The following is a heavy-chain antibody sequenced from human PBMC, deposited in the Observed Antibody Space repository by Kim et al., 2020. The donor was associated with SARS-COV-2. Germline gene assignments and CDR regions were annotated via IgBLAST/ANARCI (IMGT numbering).Heavy chain of an antibody. Sequence: EGMEAYYADSIKGLCTICRDNAKNSRCLQMNSLRAEDTAVYYCMRDTGTYWGQGTLVIVSS. CDR2: EGMEA. CDR3: MRDTGTY. D-gene: IGHD4-17*01. V-gene: IGHV3-7*01. J-gene: IGHJ4*02.